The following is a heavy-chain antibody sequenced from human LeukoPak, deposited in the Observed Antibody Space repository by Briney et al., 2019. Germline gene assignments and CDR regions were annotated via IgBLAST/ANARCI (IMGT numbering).Heavy chain of an antibody. V-gene: IGHV1-8*01. CDR1: GYTFTIYD. D-gene: IGHD4-11*01. CDR2: MNPNSGNT. Sequence: GASVTVSCMASGYTFTIYDINWVRQATGQGLEWMGWMNPNSGNTGYAQKFQGRVTMTRNTSISTAYMELSSLRSEDTAVYYCAVMTTGLYYYYGMDVWGQGTTVTVSS. J-gene: IGHJ6*02. CDR3: AVMTTGLYYYYGMDV.